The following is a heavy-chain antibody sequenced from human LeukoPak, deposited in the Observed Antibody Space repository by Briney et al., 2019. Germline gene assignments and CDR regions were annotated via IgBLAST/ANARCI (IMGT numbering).Heavy chain of an antibody. D-gene: IGHD1-26*01. V-gene: IGHV3-23*01. CDR2: ISGSGGST. CDR3: AKGPATHDAFDI. CDR1: GFTFSSYA. J-gene: IGHJ3*02. Sequence: GASLRLSCAASGFTFSSYAMSWVRQAPGKGLEWFSAISGSGGSTYYADSVKGRFTISRDNSKNTLYLQMNSLRAEDTAVYYCAKGPATHDAFDIWGQGTMVTVSS.